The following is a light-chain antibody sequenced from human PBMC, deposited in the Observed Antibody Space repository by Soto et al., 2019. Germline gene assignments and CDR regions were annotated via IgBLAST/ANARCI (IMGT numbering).Light chain of an antibody. CDR1: QSVNSN. CDR2: GAS. V-gene: IGKV3-15*01. CDR3: QQYNKWPFT. Sequence: EIMMTQSPVTLSVSPGERATLSCRASQSVNSNLAWYQQKPGQAPRLLIYGASTRATGIPASFIGNGSGTEFPLTASSLQPEDFVVYYCQQYNKWPFTFGPGTKVDIK. J-gene: IGKJ3*01.